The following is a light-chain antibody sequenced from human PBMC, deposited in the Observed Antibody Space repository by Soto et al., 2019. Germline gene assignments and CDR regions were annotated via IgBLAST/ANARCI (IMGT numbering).Light chain of an antibody. V-gene: IGLV1-44*01. CDR2: SNN. Sequence: QSVLTQPPSASGTPGQRVTISCSGSSSNIGSNTVNWYHQVPGTAPKLLIYSNNQRPSGVPDRFSGSKSGTSVSLAISGLQSEDEADYYCATVDDSVVFGGGTKLTVL. CDR3: ATVDDSVV. J-gene: IGLJ2*01. CDR1: SSNIGSNT.